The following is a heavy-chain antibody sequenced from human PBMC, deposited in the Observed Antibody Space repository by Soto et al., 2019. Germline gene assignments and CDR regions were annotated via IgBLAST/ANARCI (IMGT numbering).Heavy chain of an antibody. CDR2: INHSGST. CDR1: GGSFSGYS. D-gene: IGHD6-13*01. V-gene: IGHV4-34*01. CDR3: ASQVGYSSSWYRRDYFDY. Sequence: QVQLQQWGAGLLKPSETLSLTCAVYGGSFSGYSWSWIRQPPGKGLEWIGEINHSGSTNYNPSLKSRVTISVDTAKNQYSLKLSSVTAADTAVYYCASQVGYSSSWYRRDYFDYWGQGTLVTVYS. J-gene: IGHJ4*02.